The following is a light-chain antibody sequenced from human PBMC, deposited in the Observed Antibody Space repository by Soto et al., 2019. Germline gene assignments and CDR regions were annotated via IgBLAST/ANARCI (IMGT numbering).Light chain of an antibody. J-gene: IGKJ3*01. CDR3: QQYGRSPLT. CDR2: GAS. V-gene: IGKV3-20*01. Sequence: EIVLTQSAGTLSLSPGERATLSCRASQSVSSSYLAWYQQKPGQAPRLLIYGASSRATGIPDRFSGSGSGTDFTLTIIRLEPEDVAVYYCQQYGRSPLTFGPGTKVDIK. CDR1: QSVSSSY.